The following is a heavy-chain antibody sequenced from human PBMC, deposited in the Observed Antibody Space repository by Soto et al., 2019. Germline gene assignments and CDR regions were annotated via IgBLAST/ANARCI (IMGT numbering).Heavy chain of an antibody. J-gene: IGHJ6*02. CDR3: ASLGFGPDPDHYYGMDV. D-gene: IGHD3-10*01. Sequence: ASVKVSCKASGYTFTGYYMHWVRQAPGQGLEWMGRINPNSGATDYAQKFQGRVSMTRDTSISTAYMELSRLRSDDTAVYYCASLGFGPDPDHYYGMDVWGQGTTVTVSS. CDR1: GYTFTGYY. V-gene: IGHV1-2*02. CDR2: INPNSGAT.